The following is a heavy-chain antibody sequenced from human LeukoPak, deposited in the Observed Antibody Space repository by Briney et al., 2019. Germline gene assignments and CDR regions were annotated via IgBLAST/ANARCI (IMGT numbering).Heavy chain of an antibody. D-gene: IGHD6-19*01. V-gene: IGHV3-30-3*01. Sequence: QPGGSLRLSCAASGFTFSSYAMHWVRQAPGKGLEWVAVISYDGSNKYYADSVKGRFTISRDNSKNTLYLQMNSLRAEDTAVYYCARGAVAGCFDYWGQGTLVTVSS. CDR3: ARGAVAGCFDY. CDR2: ISYDGSNK. J-gene: IGHJ4*02. CDR1: GFTFSSYA.